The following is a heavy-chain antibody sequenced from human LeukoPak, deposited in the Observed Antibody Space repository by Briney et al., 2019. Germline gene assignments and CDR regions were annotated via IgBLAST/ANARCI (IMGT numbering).Heavy chain of an antibody. CDR3: ARALGDEAY. J-gene: IGHJ4*02. CDR2: INTMNGNT. D-gene: IGHD3-16*01. Sequence: ASVKVSCKASGYTFTKYGISWVRQAPGQGLEWMGWINTMNGNTNYAQKFQGRVTVTIDTSTSTAYMELRSLRYDDTAVYYCARALGDEAYWGQGPLVTVSS. V-gene: IGHV1-18*04. CDR1: GYTFTKYG.